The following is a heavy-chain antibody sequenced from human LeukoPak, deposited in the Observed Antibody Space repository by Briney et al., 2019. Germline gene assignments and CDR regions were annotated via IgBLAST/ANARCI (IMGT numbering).Heavy chain of an antibody. Sequence: GASVKVSCKASGYTFTSYGISWVRQAPGQGLEWMGWISAYNGNTNYAQKLQGRVTMTTDTTTSTAYMELRSLRSDDTAVYYCAREEWELLSGAFDIWGQGTMVTVSS. CDR3: AREEWELLSGAFDI. J-gene: IGHJ3*02. CDR2: ISAYNGNT. D-gene: IGHD1-26*01. CDR1: GYTFTSYG. V-gene: IGHV1-18*01.